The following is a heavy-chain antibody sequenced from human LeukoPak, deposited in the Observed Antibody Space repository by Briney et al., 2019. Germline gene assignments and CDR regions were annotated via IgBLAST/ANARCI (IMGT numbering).Heavy chain of an antibody. V-gene: IGHV1-69*13. J-gene: IGHJ5*02. CDR3: ASEVDKLGLEVGGWFDP. D-gene: IGHD3-10*01. Sequence: ASVKVSCKASGGTFSSYAISWVRQAPGQGLEWMGGIIPIFGTANYAQKFQGRVTITADESTSTAYMELSSLRSEDTAVYYCASEVDKLGLEVGGWFDPWGQGTLVTVSS. CDR2: IIPIFGTA. CDR1: GGTFSSYA.